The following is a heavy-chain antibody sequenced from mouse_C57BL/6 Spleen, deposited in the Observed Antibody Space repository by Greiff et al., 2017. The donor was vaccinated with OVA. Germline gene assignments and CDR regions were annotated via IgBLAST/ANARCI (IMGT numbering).Heavy chain of an antibody. J-gene: IGHJ1*03. D-gene: IGHD1-1*01. V-gene: IGHV1-80*01. CDR2: IYPGDGDT. CDR3: ARSSYYYGSSYWYFDV. Sequence: QVQLKQSGAELVKPGASVKISCKASGYAFSSYWMNWVKQRPGKGLEWIGQIYPGDGDTNYNGKFKGKATLTADKSSSTAYMQLSSLTSEDSAVYFCARSSYYYGSSYWYFDVWGTGTTVTVSS. CDR1: GYAFSSYW.